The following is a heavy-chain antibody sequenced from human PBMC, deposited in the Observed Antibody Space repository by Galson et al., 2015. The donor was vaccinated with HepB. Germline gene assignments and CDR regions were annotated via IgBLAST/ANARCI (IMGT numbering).Heavy chain of an antibody. J-gene: IGHJ4*02. CDR3: ARGVLPTAAGDF. V-gene: IGHV3-53*01. CDR1: GFTVSTSY. D-gene: IGHD3-10*01. CDR2: FYSAGST. Sequence: SLRLSCAASGFTVSTSYMIWVRQAPGKGLEWVSSFYSAGSTYYADSVKGRFTISRDNSKNMLYLQMNSLRAEDTAVYYCARGVLPTAAGDFWGQGTLVTVSS.